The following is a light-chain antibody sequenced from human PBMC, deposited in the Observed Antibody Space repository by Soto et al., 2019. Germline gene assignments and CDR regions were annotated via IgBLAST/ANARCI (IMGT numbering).Light chain of an antibody. CDR2: MVS. CDR3: MQAAHXPWT. J-gene: IGKJ1*01. Sequence: DVVMTQSPLSLPVTLGQPSSFSCRSSQSLVFSDGNTYLTLFHQSPVQSPRRLIYMVSNRDSGVPDRFGGSGSGNDLTLKIRRVEAEDVGVYYGMQAAHXPWTVGQGTKV. V-gene: IGKV2-30*01. CDR1: QSLVFSDGNTY.